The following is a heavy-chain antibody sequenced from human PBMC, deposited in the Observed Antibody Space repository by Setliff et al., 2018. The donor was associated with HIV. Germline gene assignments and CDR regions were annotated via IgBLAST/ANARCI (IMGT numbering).Heavy chain of an antibody. J-gene: IGHJ4*02. V-gene: IGHV1-69*10. Sequence: ASVKVSCKASGFTFNHYALSWVRQAPGQRPEWMGGTNPQSDIANYAQRFQGRVTITADHSTTTTYMELTSLRADDTAVYYCVRVGPWYYARSVYLASWDYWGQGTLVTVS. CDR3: VRVGPWYYARSVYLASWDY. CDR1: GFTFNHYA. CDR2: TNPQSDIA. D-gene: IGHD3-22*01.